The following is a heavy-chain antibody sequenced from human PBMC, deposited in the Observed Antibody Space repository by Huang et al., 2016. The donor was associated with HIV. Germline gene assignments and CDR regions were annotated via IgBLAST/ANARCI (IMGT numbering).Heavy chain of an antibody. CDR3: AREGITPSGTEVSGFDF. Sequence: QVQLVQSGAEVKKPGASVTISCKASGFSILIYYIHWVRQAPGQGLEWMGIVNPSGGGADYAQKCKGRVTRTRDTSTRTLYMELSSLRSEDTAVYYCAREGITPSGTEVSGFDFWGQGTPVSVSS. V-gene: IGHV1-46*03. J-gene: IGHJ5*01. CDR1: GFSILIYY. CDR2: VNPSGGGA. D-gene: IGHD6-13*01.